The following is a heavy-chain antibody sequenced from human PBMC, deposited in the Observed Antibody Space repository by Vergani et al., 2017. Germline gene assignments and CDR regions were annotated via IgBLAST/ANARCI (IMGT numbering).Heavy chain of an antibody. D-gene: IGHD1/OR15-1a*01. V-gene: IGHV3-11*01. CDR2: IRDGGETK. J-gene: IGHJ5*02. CDR3: GRKQSPASLMDKPIDI. Sequence: VQLVESGGGLVRPGGSLRLSCAASGFIFSDYYMTWIRQTPGKGLEWLAHIRDGGETKMYAESLKGRFTVSRDNNKNLLILQMKTLKVDDTATYYCGRKQSPASLMDKPIDIWGQGTLVTVSS. CDR1: GFIFSDYY.